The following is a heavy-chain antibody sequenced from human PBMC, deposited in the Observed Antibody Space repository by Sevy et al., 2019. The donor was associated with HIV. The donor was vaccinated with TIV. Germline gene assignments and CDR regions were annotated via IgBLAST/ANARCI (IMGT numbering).Heavy chain of an antibody. CDR3: AREYWYYYDSSGPHNWFDP. CDR2: ISAYNGNT. D-gene: IGHD3-22*01. J-gene: IGHJ5*02. V-gene: IGHV1-18*01. Sequence: APVKVSCKASGYTFTSYGISWVRQAPGQGLEWMGWISAYNGNTNYAQKLQGRVTMTTDTSTSTAYMELRSLRSDDTAVYYCAREYWYYYDSSGPHNWFDPWGQGTLVTVSS. CDR1: GYTFTSYG.